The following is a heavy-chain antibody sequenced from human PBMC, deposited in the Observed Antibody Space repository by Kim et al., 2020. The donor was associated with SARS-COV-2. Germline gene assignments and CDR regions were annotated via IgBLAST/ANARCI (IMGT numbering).Heavy chain of an antibody. V-gene: IGHV3-21*01. Sequence: GGSLRLSCAASGFTFSSYSMNWVRQAPGKGLEWVSSISSSSSYIYYADSVKGRFTISRDNAKNSLYLQMNSLRAEDTAVYYCAVMASRRSTYYYDSSGYIWGQGTLVTVSS. CDR2: ISSSSSYI. J-gene: IGHJ4*02. CDR1: GFTFSSYS. CDR3: AVMASRRSTYYYDSSGYI. D-gene: IGHD3-22*01.